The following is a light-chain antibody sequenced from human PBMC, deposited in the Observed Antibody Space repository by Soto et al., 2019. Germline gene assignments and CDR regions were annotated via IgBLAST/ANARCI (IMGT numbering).Light chain of an antibody. Sequence: EIVLTQSPATLSSFPGDRVTLSCRASQYINTSLAWYQNRPGQSPRLLIYQTSLRAAGIPARFSASGSGTDLTLTISRLETEDFAVYYCQQYGSSPSITFGQGTRLEIK. CDR3: QQYGSSPSIT. CDR1: QYINTS. J-gene: IGKJ5*01. CDR2: QTS. V-gene: IGKV3-20*01.